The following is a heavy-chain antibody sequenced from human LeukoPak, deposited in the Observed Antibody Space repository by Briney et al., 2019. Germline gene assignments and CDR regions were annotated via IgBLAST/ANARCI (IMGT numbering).Heavy chain of an antibody. CDR2: ISYDGSNK. CDR1: GFTFSSYA. V-gene: IGHV3-30-3*02. D-gene: IGHD2-2*01. CDR3: AKPYCSSTSCYLGDAFDI. Sequence: GRSLRLSCAASGFTFSSYAMHWVRQAPGKGLEWVAVISYDGSNKYYADSVKGRFTISRDNSKNTLYLQMNSLRAEDTAVYYCAKPYCSSTSCYLGDAFDIWGQGTMVTVSS. J-gene: IGHJ3*02.